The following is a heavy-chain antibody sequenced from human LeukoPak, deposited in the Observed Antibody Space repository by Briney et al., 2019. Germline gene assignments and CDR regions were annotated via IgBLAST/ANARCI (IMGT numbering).Heavy chain of an antibody. CDR1: GFTFSSYS. Sequence: GGSLRLSCAASGFTFSSYSMNWVRQAPGKGLEWVSSISSSSSYIYYADSVKGRFTISRDNAKNSLYLQMNSLRAEDTAVYYCARVAFLSTVVTPRANAFDIWGQGTMVTASS. J-gene: IGHJ3*02. V-gene: IGHV3-21*01. CDR3: ARVAFLSTVVTPRANAFDI. D-gene: IGHD4-23*01. CDR2: ISSSSSYI.